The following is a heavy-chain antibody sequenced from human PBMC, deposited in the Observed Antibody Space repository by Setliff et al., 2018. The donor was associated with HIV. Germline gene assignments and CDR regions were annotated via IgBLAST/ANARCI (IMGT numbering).Heavy chain of an antibody. CDR1: GGSMSTYY. Sequence: PSETLSLTCTVSGGSMSTYYWSWIRQPPGKGLEWIGYIYTSGSTNYNPSLRSRVTISVDTSKNHFSLRLSSVTAADTAVYYCASGREAVAGALHFDYWGQGPLVTVSS. V-gene: IGHV4-4*08. CDR2: IYTSGST. J-gene: IGHJ4*02. CDR3: ASGREAVAGALHFDY. D-gene: IGHD6-19*01.